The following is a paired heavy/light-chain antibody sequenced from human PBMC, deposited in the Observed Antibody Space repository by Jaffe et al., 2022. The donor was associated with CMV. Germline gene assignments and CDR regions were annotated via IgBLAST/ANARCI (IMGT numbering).Heavy chain of an antibody. CDR2: IYYSGST. Sequence: QVQLQESGPGLVKPSETLSLTCTVSGGSISSYYWSWIRQPPGKGLEWIGYIYYSGSTNYNPSLKSRVTISVDTSKNQFSLKLSSVTAADTAVYYCARQRITMVRGVMGSFDYWGQGTLVTVSS. J-gene: IGHJ4*02. D-gene: IGHD3-10*01. CDR1: GGSISSYY. CDR3: ARQRITMVRGVMGSFDY. V-gene: IGHV4-59*08.
Light chain of an antibody. V-gene: IGKV1-39*01. CDR2: AAS. CDR1: QSISSY. CDR3: QQSYSTPPIFT. Sequence: DIQMTQSPSSLSASVGDRVTITCRASQSISSYLNWYQQKPGKAPKLLIYAASSLQSGVPSRFSGSGSGTDFTLTISSLQPEDFATYYCQQSYSTPPIFTFGPGTKVDIK. J-gene: IGKJ3*01.